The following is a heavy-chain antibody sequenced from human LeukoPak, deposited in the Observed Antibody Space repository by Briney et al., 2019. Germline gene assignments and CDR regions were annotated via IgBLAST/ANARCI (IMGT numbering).Heavy chain of an antibody. J-gene: IGHJ4*02. CDR3: ARGGSSGWSHSDY. V-gene: IGHV1-2*02. D-gene: IGHD6-19*01. CDR2: INPKSGDT. CDR1: GYTFTGYH. Sequence: ASVKVSCKASGYTFTGYHMHWVRQAPGHGLEWMGWINPKSGDTNSAQKFQGRVTMTRDTSISTAYMELSSLTSDDTAVCYCARGGSSGWSHSDYCGQGTLVTVSS.